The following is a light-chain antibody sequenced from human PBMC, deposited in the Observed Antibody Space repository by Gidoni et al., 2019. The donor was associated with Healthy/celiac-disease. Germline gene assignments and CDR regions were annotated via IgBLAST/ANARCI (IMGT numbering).Light chain of an antibody. V-gene: IGLV1-40*01. Sequence: QSVLTQPPSVSGAPGQRVTISCTGISSNIGAGYDVTWYQQLPGTAPKLLIYGNTNRPSGVPDRFSGSKSGTSASLAITGLQAEDEADYYCQSYDSSLSGVVFGGGTKLTVL. CDR2: GNT. CDR1: SSNIGAGYD. J-gene: IGLJ2*01. CDR3: QSYDSSLSGVV.